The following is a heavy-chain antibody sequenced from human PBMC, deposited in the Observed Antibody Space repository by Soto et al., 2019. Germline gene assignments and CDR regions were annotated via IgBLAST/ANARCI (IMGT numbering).Heavy chain of an antibody. CDR1: GFTFSSYS. Sequence: GSLRLSCAASGFTFSSYSMNWVRQAPVKGLEWFSYISSSSSTIYYADSVKGRFTISRDNAKNSLYLQMNSLRDEDTAVYYCARDPYSGYDLVFRFQGRLVYWGQGTLVTVSS. D-gene: IGHD5-12*01. V-gene: IGHV3-48*02. CDR2: ISSSSSTI. CDR3: ARDPYSGYDLVFRFQGRLVY. J-gene: IGHJ4*02.